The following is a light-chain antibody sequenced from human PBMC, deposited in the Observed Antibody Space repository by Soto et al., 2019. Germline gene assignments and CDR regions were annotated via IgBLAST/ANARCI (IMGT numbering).Light chain of an antibody. CDR1: QSVSSSY. CDR2: GGS. Sequence: PGERVTLSCRASQSVSSSYLTWYQQKPGQAPRLLIYGGSARATGIPARFSGGGSGAEYTLTISSLQSEDFAVYYCQQYDKWPRTFGQGTKVDIK. J-gene: IGKJ1*01. CDR3: QQYDKWPRT. V-gene: IGKV3-15*01.